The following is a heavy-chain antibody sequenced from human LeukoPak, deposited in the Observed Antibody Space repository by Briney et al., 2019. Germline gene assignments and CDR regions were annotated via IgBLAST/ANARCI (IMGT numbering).Heavy chain of an antibody. D-gene: IGHD2-2*01. CDR2: IYTSGSS. CDR1: GGSISSYY. J-gene: IGHJ4*02. CDR3: ARLDCSSTSCYEVY. V-gene: IGHV4-4*09. Sequence: SETLSLTCTFSGGSISSYYWSWIRQPPGKGLEWIGYIYTSGSSNYNPSLKRRVTISVDTSKNQFSLKLSSVTAADTAVYYCARLDCSSTSCYEVYWGQGTLVTVSS.